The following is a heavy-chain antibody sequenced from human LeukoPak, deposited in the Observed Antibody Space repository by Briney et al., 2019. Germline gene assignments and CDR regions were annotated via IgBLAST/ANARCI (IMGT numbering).Heavy chain of an antibody. V-gene: IGHV3-9*03. CDR1: GFTFYDYA. CDR3: AKGRDTIGYCSSTSCYFDY. Sequence: SLRLSCAASGFTFYDYAMHWVRQAPGKGLEWVSGISWNSGSIGYADSVKGRFTISRDNAKNSLYLQMSSLRAEDMALYYCAKGRDTIGYCSSTSCYFDYWGQGTLVTVSS. D-gene: IGHD2-2*01. CDR2: ISWNSGSI. J-gene: IGHJ4*02.